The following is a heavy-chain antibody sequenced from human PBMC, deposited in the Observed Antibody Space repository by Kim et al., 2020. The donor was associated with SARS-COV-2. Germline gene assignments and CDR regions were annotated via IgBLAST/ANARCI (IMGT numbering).Heavy chain of an antibody. J-gene: IGHJ5*02. CDR1: GYTFTSYY. CDR3: ARGEVTQNWFDP. D-gene: IGHD4-4*01. V-gene: IGHV1-46*01. CDR2: INPSGGST. Sequence: ASVKVSCKAXGYTFTSYYMHWVRQAPGQGLEWMGIINPSGGSTSHAQKCQGRVTMTRDTSTSTVYMELSSLRSEDTALYYCARGEVTQNWFDPWGQGTLVTVSS.